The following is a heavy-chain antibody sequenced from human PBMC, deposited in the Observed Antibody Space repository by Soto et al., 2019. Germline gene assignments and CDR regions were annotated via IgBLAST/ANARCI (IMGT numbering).Heavy chain of an antibody. Sequence: EVQLVESGGGLVQPGGSLRLSCAASGFTFSSFGMNWVRQAPGKGLEWVSHISSSGNSTYYADSVKGRFTISRDNAKNSLYLQMNSLRGEDTAVYYGARARGLVWGQGTLVTVSS. CDR1: GFTFSSFG. CDR3: ARARGLV. V-gene: IGHV3-48*03. J-gene: IGHJ1*01. CDR2: ISSSGNST.